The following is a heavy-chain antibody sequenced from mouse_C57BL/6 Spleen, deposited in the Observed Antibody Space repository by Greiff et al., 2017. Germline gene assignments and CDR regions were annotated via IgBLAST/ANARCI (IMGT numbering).Heavy chain of an antibody. D-gene: IGHD2-10*01. J-gene: IGHJ4*01. Sequence: QVHVKQPGAELVKPGASVKVSCKASGYTFTSYWMHWVKQRPGQGLEWIGRIHPSDSDTNYNQKFKGKATLTVDKSSSTAYMQLSSLTSEDSAVYYCAIPLRLLLNYYAMDYWGQGTSVTVSS. CDR2: IHPSDSDT. CDR3: AIPLRLLLNYYAMDY. CDR1: GYTFTSYW. V-gene: IGHV1-74*01.